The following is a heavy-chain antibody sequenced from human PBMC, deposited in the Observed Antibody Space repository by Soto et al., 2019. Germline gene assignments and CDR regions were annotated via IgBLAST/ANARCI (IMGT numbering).Heavy chain of an antibody. CDR2: TYYSGSI. V-gene: IGHV4-31*03. CDR3: ARSVFP. Sequence: QVQLQESGPGLVKPSQTLSLTCTVSGGSISSGGYYWNWIRQHPGKGLEWIGYTYYSGSIYYTPSLESRVTISVDPSKNQFSLKLSSVTAADTAVYYCARSVFPWGQGTLVTVSS. J-gene: IGHJ5*02. CDR1: GGSISSGGYY.